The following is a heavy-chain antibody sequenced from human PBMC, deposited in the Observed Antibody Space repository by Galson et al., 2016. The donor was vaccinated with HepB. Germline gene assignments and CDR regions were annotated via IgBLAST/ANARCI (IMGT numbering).Heavy chain of an antibody. CDR1: GDSVSSNSAA. Sequence: CAISGDSVSSNSAAWNWIRQSPSRGLECLGRTYYKSKWYNDYAVSVKSRITINPDTSKNQFSLQLNSVTPEDTAVYYCARERGGSYRKGIFGVVTQLSYGWEVWGQGTKVTVSS. CDR2: TYYKSKWYN. D-gene: IGHD3-3*01. CDR3: ARERGGSYRKGIFGVVTQLSYGWEV. V-gene: IGHV6-1*01. J-gene: IGHJ6*02.